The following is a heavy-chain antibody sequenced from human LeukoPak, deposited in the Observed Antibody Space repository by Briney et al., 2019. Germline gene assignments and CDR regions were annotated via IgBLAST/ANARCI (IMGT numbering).Heavy chain of an antibody. D-gene: IGHD3-10*01. J-gene: IGHJ3*02. CDR3: SKDLNIYGSPRAFDI. CDR2: ISGSGGST. Sequence: GGSLRLSCAASGFTFSSYAMSWVRQAPGKGLEWVSAISGSGGSTYYADSVKGRFTISRDNSKNTLYLQMNSLRAEDTAVYYCSKDLNIYGSPRAFDIWGQGTMVTVSS. V-gene: IGHV3-23*01. CDR1: GFTFSSYA.